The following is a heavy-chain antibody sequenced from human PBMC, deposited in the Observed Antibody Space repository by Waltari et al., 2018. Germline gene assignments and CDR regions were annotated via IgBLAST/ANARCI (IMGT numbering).Heavy chain of an antibody. CDR1: GFTVSSNY. Sequence: EVQLVESGGGLIQPGGSLRLSCAASGFTVSSNYMSWVRQAPGKGREWVSVIYSGGSTYSADSVKGRFTISRDNSKNTLYLQMNSLRAEDMAVYYCARWTPSGPNSNAFDIWGQGTMVTVSS. J-gene: IGHJ3*02. CDR3: ARWTPSGPNSNAFDI. V-gene: IGHV3-53*01. D-gene: IGHD2-8*02. CDR2: IYSGGST.